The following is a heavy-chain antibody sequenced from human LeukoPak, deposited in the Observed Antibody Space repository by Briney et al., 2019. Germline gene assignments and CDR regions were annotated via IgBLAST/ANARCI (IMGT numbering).Heavy chain of an antibody. D-gene: IGHD3-22*01. CDR2: FDPEDGET. V-gene: IGHV1-24*01. J-gene: IGHJ1*01. CDR1: GYTLTELS. Sequence: ASVKVSCKVSGYTLTELSMHWVRQAPGKGLEWMGGFDPEDGETIYAQKFQGRVTMTEDTSTDTAYMELSSLRSEDTAVYYCATGLRDYYDSSGYEYFQHWGQGTLVTVSS. CDR3: ATGLRDYYDSSGYEYFQH.